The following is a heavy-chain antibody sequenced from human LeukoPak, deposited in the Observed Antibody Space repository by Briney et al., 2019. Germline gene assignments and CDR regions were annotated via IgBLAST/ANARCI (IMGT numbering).Heavy chain of an antibody. CDR3: ASSHSSGWYQGFDC. Sequence: SETLSLTCTVPGGSISSYYWSWIRQPPGKGLEWIGYIYYSGSTNYNPSLKSRVTISVDTSKNQFSLKLSSVTAADTAVYYCASSHSSGWYQGFDCWGQGTLVTVSS. CDR1: GGSISSYY. V-gene: IGHV4-59*01. D-gene: IGHD6-19*01. J-gene: IGHJ4*02. CDR2: IYYSGST.